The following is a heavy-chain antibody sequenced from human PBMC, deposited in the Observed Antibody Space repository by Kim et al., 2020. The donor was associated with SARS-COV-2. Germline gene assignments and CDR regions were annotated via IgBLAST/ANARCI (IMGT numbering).Heavy chain of an antibody. Sequence: ASVKVSCKASGYTFTSYGISWVRQAPGQGLEWMGWISAYNGNTNYAQKLQGRVTMTTDTSTSTAYMELRSLRSDDTAVYYCAKDFVHYSSGWYPPYGMDVWGQGTTVTVSS. V-gene: IGHV1-18*01. J-gene: IGHJ6*02. CDR3: AKDFVHYSSGWYPPYGMDV. CDR2: ISAYNGNT. CDR1: GYTFTSYG. D-gene: IGHD6-19*01.